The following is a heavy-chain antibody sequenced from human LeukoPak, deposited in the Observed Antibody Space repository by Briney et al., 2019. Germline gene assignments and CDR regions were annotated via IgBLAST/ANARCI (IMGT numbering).Heavy chain of an antibody. D-gene: IGHD6-19*01. Sequence: GGTLRLSCAASGFTFDDYAMSWVRQAPGKGLEWVSGIYWNGGSTGYADSVRGRFTISRDNAKNSLYLQMNNLRAEDTALYYCARVRSGGWYDPVDYWGQGTLVTVSS. CDR3: ARVRSGGWYDPVDY. CDR2: IYWNGGST. V-gene: IGHV3-20*04. J-gene: IGHJ4*02. CDR1: GFTFDDYA.